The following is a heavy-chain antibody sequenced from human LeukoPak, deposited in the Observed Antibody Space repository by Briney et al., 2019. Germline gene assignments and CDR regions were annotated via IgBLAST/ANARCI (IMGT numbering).Heavy chain of an antibody. D-gene: IGHD3-10*01. J-gene: IGHJ4*02. V-gene: IGHV1-2*02. CDR2: INPNSGGT. CDR3: ARGEANYYGSGSLTPSVDLDY. CDR1: GYTFTCYY. Sequence: ASVKVSCKASGYTFTCYYMHWVRQAPGQGLEWMGWINPNSGGTNYAQKFQGRVTMTRDTSISTAYMELSRLRSDDTAVYYCARGEANYYGSGSLTPSVDLDYWGQGTLVTVSS.